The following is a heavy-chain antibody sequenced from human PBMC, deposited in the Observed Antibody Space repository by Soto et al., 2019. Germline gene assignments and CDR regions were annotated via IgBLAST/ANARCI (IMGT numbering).Heavy chain of an antibody. Sequence: QVQLQESGPGLVKPSQTLSLTCTVPVGSFSSGDYYGGWFGQPPGKGLEWIGYIYYSGSTYYNPSLKSRVTISVDTSKNQFSLKLSSVTAADTAVYYCARAMGFKGDWGQGTLVTVSS. J-gene: IGHJ4*02. CDR1: VGSFSSGDYY. D-gene: IGHD3-10*01. CDR3: ARAMGFKGD. V-gene: IGHV4-30-4*01. CDR2: IYYSGST.